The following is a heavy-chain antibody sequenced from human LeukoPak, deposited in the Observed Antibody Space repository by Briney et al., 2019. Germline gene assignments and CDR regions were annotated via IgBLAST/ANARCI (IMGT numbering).Heavy chain of an antibody. V-gene: IGHV4-38-2*02. D-gene: IGHD3-22*01. CDR3: ARGRKSRTYFSDSSAYAVYFDY. CDR1: GYSISSGYY. CDR2: INHSGST. Sequence: PSETLSLTCTVSGYSISSGYYWSWIRQPPGKGLEWIGEINHSGSTNYNPSLKSRVTISVDTSKNQFSLNLSSMTAPDTAVYYCARGRKSRTYFSDSSAYAVYFDYWGQGILVTVSS. J-gene: IGHJ4*02.